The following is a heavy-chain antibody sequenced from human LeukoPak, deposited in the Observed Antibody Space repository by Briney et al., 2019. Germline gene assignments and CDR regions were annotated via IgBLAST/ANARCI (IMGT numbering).Heavy chain of an antibody. CDR2: IIPIFGTA. CDR1: GYTFTKYY. D-gene: IGHD1-14*01. J-gene: IGHJ4*02. V-gene: IGHV1-69*13. Sequence: SVKVSCEASGYTFTKYYIHWVRQAPGQGLEWMGGIIPIFGTANYAQKFQGRVTITADESTSTAYMELSSLRSEDTAVYYCARGAPDSCFDYWGQGTLVTVSS. CDR3: ARGAPDSCFDY.